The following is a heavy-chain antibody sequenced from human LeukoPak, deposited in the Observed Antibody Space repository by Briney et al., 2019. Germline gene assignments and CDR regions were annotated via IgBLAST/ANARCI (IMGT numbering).Heavy chain of an antibody. V-gene: IGHV3-48*03. Sequence: GGSLRLSCAASGFTFSSYEMNWVRQAPGRGLEWVSYISSTATTMHYADSVMGRSTISRDNAKKSLYLQMNSLRAEDTAVYYCAREGGYYLRSIDYWGQGTLVTVSS. D-gene: IGHD1-26*01. CDR3: AREGGYYLRSIDY. CDR2: ISSTATTM. CDR1: GFTFSSYE. J-gene: IGHJ4*02.